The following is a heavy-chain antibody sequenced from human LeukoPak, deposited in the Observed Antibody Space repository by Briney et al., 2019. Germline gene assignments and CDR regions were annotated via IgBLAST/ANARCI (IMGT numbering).Heavy chain of an antibody. J-gene: IGHJ4*02. CDR3: ARVTQTDYDFDY. D-gene: IGHD4-17*01. Sequence: GASVKVSCKASGYTFTSYYMHWVRQAPGRGLEWMGIINPSGGSTSYAQKFQGRVTMTTDTSTSTAYMELRSLRSDDTAVYYCARVTQTDYDFDYWGQGTLVTVSS. V-gene: IGHV1-46*01. CDR2: INPSGGST. CDR1: GYTFTSYY.